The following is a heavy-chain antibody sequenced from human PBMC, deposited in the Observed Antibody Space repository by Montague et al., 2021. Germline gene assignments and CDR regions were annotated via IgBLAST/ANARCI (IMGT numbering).Heavy chain of an antibody. D-gene: IGHD6-19*01. CDR1: GGSVSTGNYY. J-gene: IGHJ4*02. CDR3: PRGQWLVPYCLDS. Sequence: SETLSLTCNVSGGSVSTGNYYWTWIRQPPGKELEWIGYIYYTGSSKYNPSLESRVTISISTSKKQFTLKLSSVTAADTAVYYCPRGQWLVPYCLDSWGQGTLVTVSS. V-gene: IGHV4-61*01. CDR2: IYYTGSS.